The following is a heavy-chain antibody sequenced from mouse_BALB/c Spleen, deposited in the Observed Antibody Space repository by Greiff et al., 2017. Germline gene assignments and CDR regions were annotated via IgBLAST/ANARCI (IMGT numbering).Heavy chain of an antibody. CDR2: IYPGDGDT. Sequence: VQPPESGAELVRPGSSVKISCKASGFAFSSYWMNWVKQRPGQGLEWIGQIYPGDGDTNYNGKFKGKATLTADKSSSTAYMQLSSLTSEDSAVYFCARSEFTTVDYWGQGTTLTVSS. D-gene: IGHD1-1*01. V-gene: IGHV1-80*01. J-gene: IGHJ2*01. CDR1: GFAFSSYW. CDR3: ARSEFTTVDY.